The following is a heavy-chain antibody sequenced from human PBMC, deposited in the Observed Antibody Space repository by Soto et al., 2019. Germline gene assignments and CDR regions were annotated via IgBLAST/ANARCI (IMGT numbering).Heavy chain of an antibody. CDR1: GGTFSSYA. CDR2: IIPIFGTA. D-gene: IGHD3-16*02. CDR3: ARGQPVYDYVWGSYRSDAFDI. V-gene: IGHV1-69*13. Sequence: SVKVSCKASGGTFSSYAISWERQAPGQGLEWMGGIIPIFGTANYAQKFQGRVTITADESTSTAYMELSSLRSEDTAVYYCARGQPVYDYVWGSYRSDAFDIWGQGTMVTVSS. J-gene: IGHJ3*02.